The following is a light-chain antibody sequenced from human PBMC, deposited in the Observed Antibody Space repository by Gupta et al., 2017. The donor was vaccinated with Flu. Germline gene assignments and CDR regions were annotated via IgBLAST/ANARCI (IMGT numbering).Light chain of an antibody. Sequence: VILGQPASNSCRSSQSLVHRNGNTYLHWFHQRPGQSPRRLIYKVSNRESGVPDRFSGSGSGTDFTLNISRVEADDVGVYYCMQGTSGPYAFGQGTKLEI. CDR2: KVS. J-gene: IGKJ2*01. CDR1: QSLVHRNGNTY. CDR3: MQGTSGPYA. V-gene: IGKV2-30*02.